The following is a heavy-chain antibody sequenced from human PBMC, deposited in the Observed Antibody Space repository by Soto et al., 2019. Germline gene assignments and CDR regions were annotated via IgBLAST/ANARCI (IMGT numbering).Heavy chain of an antibody. CDR1: GFTFSSFA. CDR2: ISGSGDGT. J-gene: IGHJ4*02. V-gene: IGHV3-23*01. Sequence: GGSLRLSWAASGFTFSSFALSWVRQAPGKGLEWVSAISGSGDGTDYADSVKGRVTISRDNSTNTRYLQMNSLRAEDTAFYYCAGPGHTYHDYWGLEALVT. CDR3: AGPGHTYHDY. D-gene: IGHD1-1*01.